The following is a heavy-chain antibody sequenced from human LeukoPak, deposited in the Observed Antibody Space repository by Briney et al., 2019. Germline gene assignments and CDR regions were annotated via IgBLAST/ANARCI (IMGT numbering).Heavy chain of an antibody. CDR3: ARDRVGATIAFDI. CDR2: IKSETDGGTT. Sequence: GGSLRLSCAASGFTFSNAWMSWVRQAPGKGLEWVGRIKSETDGGTTDYAAPVKGRFTISRDDSKNTLYLQMNSLRAEDTAVYYCARDRVGATIAFDIWGQGTMVTVSS. CDR1: GFTFSNAW. V-gene: IGHV3-15*01. D-gene: IGHD1-26*01. J-gene: IGHJ3*02.